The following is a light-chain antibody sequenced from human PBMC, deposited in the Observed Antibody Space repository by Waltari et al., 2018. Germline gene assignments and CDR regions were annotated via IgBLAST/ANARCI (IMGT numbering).Light chain of an antibody. CDR3: SSYTTTSTVV. CDR1: RSDVGGFDF. J-gene: IGLJ2*01. Sequence: QSALTQPASVSGFPGQSITIPCTGPRSDVGGFDFLSWYQHHTGNAPKLMIYDVSNRPSGVSNRFSGSKSGNTAYLTISGLQAEDESDYFCSSYTTTSTVVFGGGTKLTVL. V-gene: IGLV2-14*03. CDR2: DVS.